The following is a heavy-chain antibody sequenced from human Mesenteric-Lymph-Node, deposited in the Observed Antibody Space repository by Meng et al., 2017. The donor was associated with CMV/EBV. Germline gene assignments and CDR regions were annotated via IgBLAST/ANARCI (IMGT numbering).Heavy chain of an antibody. CDR3: ARPSEPGIAVADFDY. CDR2: IYPGDSDT. Sequence: SGYSFTSYWIGGVRQMPGKGLEWMGIIYPGDSDTRYSPSFQGQVTISADKSISTAYLQWSSLKASDTAMYYCARPSEPGIAVADFDYWGQGTLVTVSS. D-gene: IGHD6-19*01. V-gene: IGHV5-51*01. J-gene: IGHJ4*02. CDR1: GYSFTSYW.